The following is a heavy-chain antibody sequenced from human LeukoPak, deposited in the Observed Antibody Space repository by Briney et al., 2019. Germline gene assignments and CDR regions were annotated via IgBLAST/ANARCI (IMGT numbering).Heavy chain of an antibody. D-gene: IGHD3-10*01. V-gene: IGHV4-31*03. J-gene: IGHJ5*02. CDR1: GGSISSGGYY. Sequence: SQTLSLTRTVSGGSISSGGYYWSWIRQHPGKGLEWIGYIYYSGSTYYNPSLKSRVTISVDTSKNQFSLKLSSVTAADTAVYYCARDGSGTRNWFDPWGQGTLVTVSS. CDR3: ARDGSGTRNWFDP. CDR2: IYYSGST.